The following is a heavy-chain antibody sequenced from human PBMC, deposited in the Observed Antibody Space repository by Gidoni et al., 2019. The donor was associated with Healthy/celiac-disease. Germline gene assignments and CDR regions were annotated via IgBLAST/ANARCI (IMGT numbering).Heavy chain of an antibody. D-gene: IGHD2-15*01. V-gene: IGHV1-3*01. CDR2: INAGNGNT. Sequence: QVQLVQSGAEVKKPGASVKVSCKASGYTFTSYAMHWVRQAPGQRLEWMGWINAGNGNTKYSQKFQGRVTITRDTSASTAYMELSSLRSEDTAVYYCARDVERNIVVVHFDYWGQGTLVTVSS. CDR3: ARDVERNIVVVHFDY. J-gene: IGHJ4*02. CDR1: GYTFTSYA.